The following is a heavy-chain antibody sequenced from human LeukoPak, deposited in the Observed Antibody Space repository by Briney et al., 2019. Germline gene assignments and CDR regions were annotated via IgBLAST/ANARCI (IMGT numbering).Heavy chain of an antibody. CDR2: INPNSGGT. V-gene: IGHV1-2*02. CDR3: ARARGYSYGDWFDP. J-gene: IGHJ5*02. Sequence: ASVNVSCKASGYTFTGYYMHWVRQAPGQGLEWMGWINPNSGGTNYAQKFQGRVTMTRDTSISTAYMELSRLRSDDTAVYYCARARGYSYGDWFDPWGQGTLVTVSS. CDR1: GYTFTGYY. D-gene: IGHD5-18*01.